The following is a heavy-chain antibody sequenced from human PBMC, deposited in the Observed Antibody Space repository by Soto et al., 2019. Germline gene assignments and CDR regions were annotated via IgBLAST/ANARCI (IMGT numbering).Heavy chain of an antibody. J-gene: IGHJ4*01. Sequence: QVQLVHSGAELKKPGASVKVSCKASGYTFTDYYVPWLRQAPGQGLEWMGWIKPKSGVTQYAQKLQGWVTLTTDTSVNTAYMELNRRKSDDTAVFFCARGVSGWSPFDVWGQGTLVTVSS. D-gene: IGHD6-19*01. CDR1: GYTFTDYY. V-gene: IGHV1-2*04. CDR3: ARGVSGWSPFDV. CDR2: IKPKSGVT.